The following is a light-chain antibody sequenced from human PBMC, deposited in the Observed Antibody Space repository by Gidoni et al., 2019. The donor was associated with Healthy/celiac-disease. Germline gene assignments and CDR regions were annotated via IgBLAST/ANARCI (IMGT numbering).Light chain of an antibody. V-gene: IGKV1-27*01. CDR2: AAA. CDR1: QGISNY. J-gene: IGKJ3*01. CDR3: QKYNSAPLT. Sequence: LKMTQYPSSLSASVGDRVTITCRARQGISNYLACYLLKPGKVPKLLIYAAAILPSGVRSRFRGRGSATDFPLTISILHPEDVATYYCQKYNSAPLTFGPXTKVDIK.